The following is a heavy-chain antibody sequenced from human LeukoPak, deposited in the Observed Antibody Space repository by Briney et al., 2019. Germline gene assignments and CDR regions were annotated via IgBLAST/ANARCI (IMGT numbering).Heavy chain of an antibody. CDR3: LNWKLGDGMDV. V-gene: IGHV3-30-3*01. J-gene: IGHJ6*02. CDR1: GFTFSSYA. Sequence: GGSLRLSCAASGFTFSSYAMHWVRQAPGKGLEWVAVISYDGSNKYYADSVKGRFTISRDNSKNTLYLQMNSLRAEDTAVYYCLNWKLGDGMDVWGQGTTVTVSS. D-gene: IGHD1-20*01. CDR2: ISYDGSNK.